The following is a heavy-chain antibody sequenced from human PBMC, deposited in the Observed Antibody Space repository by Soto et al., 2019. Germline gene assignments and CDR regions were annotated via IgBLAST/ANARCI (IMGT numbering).Heavy chain of an antibody. D-gene: IGHD3-9*01. CDR2: ISGSGGST. Sequence: GGSLRLSCAASGFTFSSYAMSWVRQAPGKGLEWVSAISGSGGSTYYADSVKGRFTISGDNSKNTLYLQMNSLRAEDTAVYYCAKGNADGFDWLLYLLSWFDPWGQGTLVTVSS. V-gene: IGHV3-23*01. CDR3: AKGNADGFDWLLYLLSWFDP. J-gene: IGHJ5*02. CDR1: GFTFSSYA.